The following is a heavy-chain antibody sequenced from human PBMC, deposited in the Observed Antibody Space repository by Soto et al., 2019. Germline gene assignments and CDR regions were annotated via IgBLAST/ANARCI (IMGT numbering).Heavy chain of an antibody. V-gene: IGHV3-30*18. D-gene: IGHD3-10*01. CDR2: XXYXGXXX. J-gene: IGHJ4*02. CDR1: GFTFSSYG. Sequence: AGGSLRLSCAASGFTFSSYGMHWVRQAPGKGLXWVAXXXYXGXXXYXXXXVKGRFTISRDNSKNTLYLQMNSLRAQDTAVYYCAKDRGSGSLDYWGQGTLVTVSS. CDR3: AKDRGSGSLDY.